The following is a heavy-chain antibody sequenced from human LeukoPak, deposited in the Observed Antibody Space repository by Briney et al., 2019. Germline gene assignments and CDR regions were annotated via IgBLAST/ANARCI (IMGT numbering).Heavy chain of an antibody. CDR3: ARDRAWNYFDY. J-gene: IGHJ4*02. Sequence: GGSLRLSCAPSGFAFSRHGMLWVRQAPGKGLEWVAIISNDGSRKYYAHSVEGRFTISRDNSKNTLYLQMDSLRAEDTAVYYCARDRAWNYFDYWGQGTLVTVSS. V-gene: IGHV3-30*03. D-gene: IGHD3-3*01. CDR2: ISNDGSRK. CDR1: GFAFSRHG.